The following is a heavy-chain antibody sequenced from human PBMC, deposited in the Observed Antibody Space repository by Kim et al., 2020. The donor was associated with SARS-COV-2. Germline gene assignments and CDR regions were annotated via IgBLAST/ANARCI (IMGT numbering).Heavy chain of an antibody. V-gene: IGHV1-3*01. Sequence: NTRYSQKVQARVSITRDTSATTAYLELSGLRSEDMAVYYCAREAVAGSFDYWGQGTLVTVSS. J-gene: IGHJ4*02. CDR2: NT. D-gene: IGHD6-19*01. CDR3: AREAVAGSFDY.